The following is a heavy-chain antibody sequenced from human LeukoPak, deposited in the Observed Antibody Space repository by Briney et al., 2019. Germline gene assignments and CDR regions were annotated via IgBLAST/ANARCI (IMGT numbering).Heavy chain of an antibody. CDR2: ISGSGGST. Sequence: GGSLRLSCAASGFTFSSYAMSWVCQAPGKGLEWVSTISGSGGSTYYADSVKGRFTISRDNSKNTLYLQMNSLRAEDTAVYYCAKVVGATTRGYFDYWGQGTLVTVSS. CDR1: GFTFSSYA. D-gene: IGHD1-26*01. V-gene: IGHV3-23*01. CDR3: AKVVGATTRGYFDY. J-gene: IGHJ4*02.